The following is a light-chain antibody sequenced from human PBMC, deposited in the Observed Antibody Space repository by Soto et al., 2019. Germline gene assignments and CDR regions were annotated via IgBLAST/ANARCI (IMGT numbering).Light chain of an antibody. Sequence: EVVLIQSPATLSLSPGERATLSCRASQSVNTYLAWYQQKPGQAPRLLIYGASSRATGIPDRFSGSGSGTDFTLTISRLEPEDLAVYYCHQYGSSPWTFGQGTKVDIK. V-gene: IGKV3-20*01. CDR3: HQYGSSPWT. CDR1: QSVNTY. J-gene: IGKJ1*01. CDR2: GAS.